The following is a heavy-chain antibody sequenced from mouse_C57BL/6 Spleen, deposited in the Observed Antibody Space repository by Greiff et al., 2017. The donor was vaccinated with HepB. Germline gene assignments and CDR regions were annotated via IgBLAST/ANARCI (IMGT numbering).Heavy chain of an antibody. Sequence: EVQLQESEGGLVQPGSSMKLSCTASGFTFSDYYMAWVRQVPEKGLEWVANINYDGSSTYYLDSLKSRFIISRDNAKNILYLQMSSLKSEDTATYYCARAYYYGSSYFAYWGQGTTLTVSS. CDR2: INYDGSST. CDR3: ARAYYYGSSYFAY. J-gene: IGHJ2*01. CDR1: GFTFSDYY. V-gene: IGHV5-16*01. D-gene: IGHD1-1*01.